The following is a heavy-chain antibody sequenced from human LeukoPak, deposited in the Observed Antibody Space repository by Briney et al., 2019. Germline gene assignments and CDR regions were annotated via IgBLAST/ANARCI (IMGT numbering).Heavy chain of an antibody. Sequence: GASVKVSCKASGYTFTSYDINWVRQATGQGLEWMGWMNPNSGNTNYAQKLQGRVTMTTDTSTSTAYMELRSLRSDDTAVYYCARDRLPGYSSSWGTLSAFDIWGQGTMVTVSS. CDR2: MNPNSGNT. V-gene: IGHV1-18*01. CDR1: GYTFTSYD. J-gene: IGHJ3*02. D-gene: IGHD6-13*01. CDR3: ARDRLPGYSSSWGTLSAFDI.